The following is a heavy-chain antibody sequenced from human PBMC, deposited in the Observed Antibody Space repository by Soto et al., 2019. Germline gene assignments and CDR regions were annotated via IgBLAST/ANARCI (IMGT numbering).Heavy chain of an antibody. D-gene: IGHD6-6*01. Sequence: SETLSLTCSVSGGSVDSVNHYWSWIRQPPGKGLEWIGYIYNGGHTFYNPSLKSRVKILVDKSRNQFSLRLSSVTAADTAVYFCATSEYSSLSINWLDPWGQGALVTVYS. CDR2: IYNGGHT. J-gene: IGHJ5*02. CDR3: ATSEYSSLSINWLDP. CDR1: GGSVDSVNHY. V-gene: IGHV4-30-4*01.